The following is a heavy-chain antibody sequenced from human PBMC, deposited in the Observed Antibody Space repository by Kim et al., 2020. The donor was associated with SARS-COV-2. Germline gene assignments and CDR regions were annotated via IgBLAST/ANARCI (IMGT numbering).Heavy chain of an antibody. J-gene: IGHJ5*01. CDR1: GGSISSYY. D-gene: IGHD1-26*01. V-gene: IGHV4-59*13. Sequence: SETLSLTCTVSGGSISSYYWAWIRQSPGKGLEYIGCVYYNGNANYNPSLRSRATISLETSKNQFSLRLSSVTAADTAVYYCARMMYSGTHWFDYWGQGTLVTVSS. CDR3: ARMMYSGTHWFDY. CDR2: VYYNGNA.